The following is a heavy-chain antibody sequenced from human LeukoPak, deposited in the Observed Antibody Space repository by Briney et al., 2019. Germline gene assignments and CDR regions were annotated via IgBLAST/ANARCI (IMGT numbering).Heavy chain of an antibody. Sequence: SETLSLTCTVSGGSISSYYWSWIRQPPGKGLEWIGEINHSGSTNYNPSLKSRVTISVDTSKNQFSLKLSSVTAADTAVYYCARGGSSSWGYYYYYGMDVWGQGTTVTVSS. CDR3: ARGGSSSWGYYYYYGMDV. CDR2: INHSGST. D-gene: IGHD6-13*01. J-gene: IGHJ6*02. V-gene: IGHV4-34*01. CDR1: GGSISSYY.